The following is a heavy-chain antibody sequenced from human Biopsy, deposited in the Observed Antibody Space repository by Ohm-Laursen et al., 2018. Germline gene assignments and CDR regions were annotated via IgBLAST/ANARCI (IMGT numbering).Heavy chain of an antibody. D-gene: IGHD3-22*01. CDR2: ITSSGDTT. CDR3: AKDQGYYYDRSVYYHFDY. CDR1: GFTFSSYA. Sequence: GSLRLSCAASGFTFSSYAMSWVRQAPGKGLEWVSAITSSGDTTYYSDSVKGRFTISRDSSKNTLHLQMNSLRAEDTAVYYCAKDQGYYYDRSVYYHFDYWGQGTLVTVSS. J-gene: IGHJ4*02. V-gene: IGHV3-23*01.